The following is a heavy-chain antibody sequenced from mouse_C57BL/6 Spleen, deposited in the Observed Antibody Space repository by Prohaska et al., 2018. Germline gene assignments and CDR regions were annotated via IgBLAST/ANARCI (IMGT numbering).Heavy chain of an antibody. Sequence: HGKSLEWIGDINPNNRGTSYNQKFKGKATLTVDKSSSTAYMELRSLTSEDSAVYYCARNWDFDYWGQGTTLTVSS. CDR3: ARNWDFDY. CDR2: INPNNRGT. V-gene: IGHV1-26*01. J-gene: IGHJ2*01. D-gene: IGHD4-1*01.